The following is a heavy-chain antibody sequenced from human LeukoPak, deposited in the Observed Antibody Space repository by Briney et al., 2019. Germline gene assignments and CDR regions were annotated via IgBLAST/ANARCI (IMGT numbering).Heavy chain of an antibody. Sequence: PGGSLRLSCAASSITFTKAWMNWVRQAPGKGLEWVSSISSSSSYIYYADSVKGRFTISRDNAKNSLYLQMNSLRAEDTAVYYCARPTKYYYDSGGCYYYYYGMDVWGQGTTVTVSS. V-gene: IGHV3-21*01. CDR3: ARPTKYYYDSGGCYYYYYGMDV. CDR2: ISSSSSYI. CDR1: SITFTKAW. J-gene: IGHJ6*02. D-gene: IGHD3-22*01.